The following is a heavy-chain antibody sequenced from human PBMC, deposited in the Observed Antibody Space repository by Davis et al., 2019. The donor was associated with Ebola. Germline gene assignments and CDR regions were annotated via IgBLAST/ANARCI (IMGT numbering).Heavy chain of an antibody. V-gene: IGHV4-34*01. D-gene: IGHD1-1*01. J-gene: IGHJ5*02. Sequence: SETLSLTCGVYGGSFSDYFWSWIRQSPGKGLEWIGKVSHGGVSDYNPSLRSRVTISVDTSKNQFSLKMNPVTAADTAVYYCARTTKTSISDSDLGYTYFDHWSQGTLVTVSS. CDR2: VSHGGVS. CDR1: GGSFSDYF. CDR3: ARTTKTSISDSDLGYTYFDH.